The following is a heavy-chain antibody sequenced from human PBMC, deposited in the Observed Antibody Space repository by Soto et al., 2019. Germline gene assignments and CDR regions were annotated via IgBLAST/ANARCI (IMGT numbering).Heavy chain of an antibody. CDR2: ISWNSGSI. Sequence: EVQLVESGGGLVQPGRSLRLSCAASGFTFDDYAMHWVRQAPGKGLEWVSGISWNSGSIGYADSVKGRFTISRDNAKNSLYLHMNSLRAEDTALYYCAKDGGPWGQGTLVTVSS. V-gene: IGHV3-9*01. D-gene: IGHD3-16*01. CDR3: AKDGGP. J-gene: IGHJ5*02. CDR1: GFTFDDYA.